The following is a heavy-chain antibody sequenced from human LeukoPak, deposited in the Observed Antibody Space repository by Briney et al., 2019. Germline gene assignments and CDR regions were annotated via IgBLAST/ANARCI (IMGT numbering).Heavy chain of an antibody. CDR3: VRGSYGAYDY. J-gene: IGHJ4*02. CDR1: GFTVNSNY. CDR2: ISSDSSYI. D-gene: IGHD4-17*01. V-gene: IGHV3-21*01. Sequence: PGGSLRLSCAASGFTVNSNYMSWVRQAPGKGLEWVSSISSDSSYIYYADAVHGRFTVSRDNAKYSLYLQMNSLRAEDTAVYYCVRGSYGAYDYWGQGSLVTVSS.